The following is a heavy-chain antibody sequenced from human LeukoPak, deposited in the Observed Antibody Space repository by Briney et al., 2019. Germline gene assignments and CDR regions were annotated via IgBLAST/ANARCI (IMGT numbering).Heavy chain of an antibody. D-gene: IGHD2-21*02. V-gene: IGHV3-30*18. CDR2: ISYDGSNK. CDR3: AKDLGGDWLYYGMDV. CDR1: GFTFSSYG. Sequence: PGGSLRLSCAASGFTFSSYGMDWVRQAPGKGLEWVAVISYDGSNKYYADSVKGRFTIFRDNSKNTLYLQMNSLRAEDTAIYYCAKDLGGDWLYYGMDVWGQGTTVTASS. J-gene: IGHJ6*02.